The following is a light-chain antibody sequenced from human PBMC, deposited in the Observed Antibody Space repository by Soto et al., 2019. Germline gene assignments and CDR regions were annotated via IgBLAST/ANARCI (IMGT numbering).Light chain of an antibody. Sequence: QAVVTQEPSLTVSPGGTVTLTCGSSRGAVTSFHYPYWFQQKPGQAPRALIYDTSNRHSWTPARFSGSLLGGKAALTLSGAQPEDEAEYYCLLAYTGARLFGGGTKVTVL. V-gene: IGLV7-46*01. J-gene: IGLJ2*01. CDR2: DTS. CDR3: LLAYTGARL. CDR1: RGAVTSFHY.